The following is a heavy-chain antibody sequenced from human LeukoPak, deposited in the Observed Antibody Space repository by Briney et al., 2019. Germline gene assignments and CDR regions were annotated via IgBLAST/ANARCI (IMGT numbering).Heavy chain of an antibody. D-gene: IGHD5-12*01. CDR3: AKGYIRWLRRTGYYGMDV. CDR2: ISYDGSNK. Sequence: GGSLRLSCAASGFTFSSYGMHWVRQAPGKGLEWVAVISYDGSNKYYADSVKGRFTISRDNSKNTLYLQMNSLRAEDTAVYYCAKGYIRWLRRTGYYGMDVWGQGTTVTVSS. J-gene: IGHJ6*02. V-gene: IGHV3-30*18. CDR1: GFTFSSYG.